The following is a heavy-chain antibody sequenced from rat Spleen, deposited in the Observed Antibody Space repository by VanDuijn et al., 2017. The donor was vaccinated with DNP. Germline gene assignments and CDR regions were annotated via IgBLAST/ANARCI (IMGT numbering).Heavy chain of an antibody. J-gene: IGHJ2*01. Sequence: EVQLVESGGGLVQPGRSLKLSCAASGFTFSDYNMAWVRQAPKKGLEWVATISYDGSSTYYRDSVKGRFTISRDNAKSTLDLQMNSLRSEDTATYYCTRETGDWGQGVMVTVSS. CDR2: ISYDGSST. CDR3: TRETGD. V-gene: IGHV5-7*01. D-gene: IGHD5-1*01. CDR1: GFTFSDYN.